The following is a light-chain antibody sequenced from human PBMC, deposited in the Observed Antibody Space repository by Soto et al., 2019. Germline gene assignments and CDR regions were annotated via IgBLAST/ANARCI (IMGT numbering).Light chain of an antibody. V-gene: IGKV1-39*01. CDR1: QNVWSW. J-gene: IGKJ2*01. Sequence: DIQMTQSPSSLSASVGDRVTITCRASQNVWSWVNWYQQKPGKAPKLLIYGASDLEGGVPARFSGGGSGTDFSLTISSLQSEDFATYFCQQTFYIPRTFGQGTKVDIK. CDR2: GAS. CDR3: QQTFYIPRT.